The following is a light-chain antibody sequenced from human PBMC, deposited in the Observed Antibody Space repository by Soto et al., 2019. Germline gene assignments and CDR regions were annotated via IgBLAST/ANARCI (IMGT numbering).Light chain of an antibody. CDR3: QLYGSSRCT. CDR1: QSVTSSY. V-gene: IGKV3-20*01. J-gene: IGKJ1*01. CDR2: DAS. Sequence: EIGLTQSPGTLSLSTGERATLSCRASQSVTSSYLAWYQQKPGQAPRLLIYDASNRATGIPARFSGSGSGTDFTLTIISLEPEDFAVDFCQLYGSSRCTSGQGTKADVK.